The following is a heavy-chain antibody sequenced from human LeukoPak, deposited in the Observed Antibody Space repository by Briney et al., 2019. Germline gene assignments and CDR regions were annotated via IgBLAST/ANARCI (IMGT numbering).Heavy chain of an antibody. CDR3: ARTLRCNTGSCSTNWFDP. Sequence: PSETLSLTCTASGDSISSDGYYWSWIRQHPGQGLESIGNIYYSEGTYYNPSLKCRVSISVDTSKNQFYLKLNSVTAANTAVYYCARTLRCNTGSCSTNWFDPWGQGTLVTVSS. V-gene: IGHV4-31*03. CDR1: GDSISSDGYY. CDR2: IYYSEGT. D-gene: IGHD2-15*01. J-gene: IGHJ5*02.